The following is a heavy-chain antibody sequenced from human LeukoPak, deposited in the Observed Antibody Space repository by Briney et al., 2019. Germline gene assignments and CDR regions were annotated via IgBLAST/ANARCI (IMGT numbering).Heavy chain of an antibody. CDR3: ARGSNYFDY. V-gene: IGHV3-30*08. Sequence: GGSLRLSCAASALTFSSYAMHWVRQAPGKGLEWVAVISYDGSNKYYADSVKGRFTISRDNSKNTLYLQMNSLRAEDTAVYYCARGSNYFDYWGQGTLVPVSS. CDR2: ISYDGSNK. CDR1: ALTFSSYA. J-gene: IGHJ4*02.